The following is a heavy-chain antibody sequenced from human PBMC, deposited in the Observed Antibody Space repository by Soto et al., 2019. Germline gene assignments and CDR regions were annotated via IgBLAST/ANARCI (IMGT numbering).Heavy chain of an antibody. D-gene: IGHD3-3*01. Sequence: PGGSLKISCKGSGYNFAGYWIARVRQMPGKGLELMGIIYPSDSDTRYRPSFQGQVTISADKSISSAYLQWSSLRASDTAMYYCARGGVSTRTFDYWGQGTPVTVSS. CDR2: IYPSDSDT. CDR1: GYNFAGYW. J-gene: IGHJ4*02. V-gene: IGHV5-51*01. CDR3: ARGGVSTRTFDY.